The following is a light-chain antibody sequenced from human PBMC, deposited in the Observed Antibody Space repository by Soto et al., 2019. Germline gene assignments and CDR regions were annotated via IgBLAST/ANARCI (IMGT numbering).Light chain of an antibody. CDR2: DLT. CDR1: GSAVSYQL. J-gene: IGLJ1*01. CDR3: CSYVGTTNDV. V-gene: IGLV2-23*02. Sequence: QSALTQPASVSGSPGQSITISCSGSAVSYQLVSWYQQQPGQAPKLILYDLTTRPSGVSNRFSGFKSGTTASLAISGLQAEDEAVYYCCSYVGTTNDVFGTGTKLTVL.